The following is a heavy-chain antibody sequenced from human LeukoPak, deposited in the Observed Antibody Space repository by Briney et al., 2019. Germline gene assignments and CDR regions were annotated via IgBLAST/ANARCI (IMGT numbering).Heavy chain of an antibody. CDR2: ISSSGSSI. CDR3: ARVSSGYSYGDEWDY. CDR1: GFTFSSYE. V-gene: IGHV3-48*03. D-gene: IGHD5-18*01. Sequence: SGGSLRLSCAASGFTFSSYEMNWVRQAPGKGLEWVSYISSSGSSIYYADSVKGRFTISRDNAKNSPYLQMNSLRAEDTAVYYCARVSSGYSYGDEWDYWGQGTLVTVSS. J-gene: IGHJ4*02.